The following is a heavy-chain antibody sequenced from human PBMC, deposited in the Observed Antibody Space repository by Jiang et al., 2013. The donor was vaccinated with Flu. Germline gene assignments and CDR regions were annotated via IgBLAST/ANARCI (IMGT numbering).Heavy chain of an antibody. D-gene: IGHD3-10*01. Sequence: QSGSELKKPGASVKVSCKVSGYTFSRYAVNWLRQAPGQGPEWMGWDRHQHVREPNVSPEGLHSNGLSSPLDTSVSTAYLQITSLKAEDTAVYYCARDTYDGSISTLDYVG. CDR2: RHQHVREP. CDR1: GYTFSRYA. V-gene: IGHV7-4-1*02. CDR3: ARDTYDGSISTLDY. J-gene: IGHJ4*01.